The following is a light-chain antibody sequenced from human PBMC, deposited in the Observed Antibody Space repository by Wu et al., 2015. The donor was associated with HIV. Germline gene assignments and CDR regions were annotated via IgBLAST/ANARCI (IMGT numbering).Light chain of an antibody. V-gene: IGKV1-27*01. CDR2: HTF. CDR1: QDINNY. Sequence: DIQMTQSPPSLSASVGDRVTITCRASQDINNYLAWYQQKPGKAPKLLIYHTFTLQSGVPSRFSGSGSGTDFTLIISSLQPEDVATYYCQKYNSVPWTFGQGTRVEIK. J-gene: IGKJ1*01. CDR3: QKYNSVPWT.